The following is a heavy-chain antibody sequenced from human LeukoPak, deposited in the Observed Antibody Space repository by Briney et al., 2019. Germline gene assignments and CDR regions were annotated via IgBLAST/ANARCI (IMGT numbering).Heavy chain of an antibody. D-gene: IGHD3-3*01. CDR3: AKTLQSGGGFDY. V-gene: IGHV3-23*01. CDR1: GFTFSSYA. CDR2: LSSSDGST. Sequence: PGGSLRLSCAASGFTFSSYAMSWVRQAPGRGLAWVSTLSSSDGSTYYADSVKGRFIISRDSSKNTLYLQMNSLRAEDTAIYYCAKTLQSGGGFDYWGQGTLATVSS. J-gene: IGHJ4*02.